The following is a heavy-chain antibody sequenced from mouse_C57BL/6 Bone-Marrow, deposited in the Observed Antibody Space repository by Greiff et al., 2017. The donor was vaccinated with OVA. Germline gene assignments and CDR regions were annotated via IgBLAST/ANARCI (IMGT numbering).Heavy chain of an antibody. D-gene: IGHD1-1*01. V-gene: IGHV2-5*01. J-gene: IGHJ3*01. Sequence: VQLQQSGPGLVQPSQSLSITCTVSGFSLTSYGVHWVRQSPGKGLEWLGVIWRGGSTDYNAAFMSRLSITKDNSKSQVFFKMNSLPADDTAIYYCAKTYYYGSSSFAYWGQGTLVTVSA. CDR1: GFSLTSYG. CDR2: IWRGGST. CDR3: AKTYYYGSSSFAY.